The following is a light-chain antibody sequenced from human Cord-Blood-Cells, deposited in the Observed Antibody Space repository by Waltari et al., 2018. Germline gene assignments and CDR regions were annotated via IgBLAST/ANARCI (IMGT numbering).Light chain of an antibody. V-gene: IGLV2-23*02. CDR3: CSYAGSSTDVV. J-gene: IGLJ2*01. Sequence: QSALTQPASVSGSPGQSITISCTGTSSDVGSYNLVSWYHQHPGKAPKLMIYEVSKRPSAVSNRFAGSKAGNTVSLTISGLQAENDADYYCCSYAGSSTDVVFGGGTKLTVL. CDR2: EVS. CDR1: SSDVGSYNL.